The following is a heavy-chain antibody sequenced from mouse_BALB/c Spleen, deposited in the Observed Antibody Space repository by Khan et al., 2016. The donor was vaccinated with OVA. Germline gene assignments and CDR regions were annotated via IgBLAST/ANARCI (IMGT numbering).Heavy chain of an antibody. CDR2: INPTTDYT. CDR1: GYTFTSYW. V-gene: IGHV1-7*01. D-gene: IGHD1-1*01. CDR3: VNHGSSSAWFTY. Sequence: QVRLQQSGAELAKPGASVKMSCKASGYTFTSYWMHWVEQRPGQGLEWIGYINPTTDYTEYNQIFKDKATLTADKSSSTAYMQLSSLTSEDSAVYYCVNHGSSSAWFTYWGQGTLVTVSA. J-gene: IGHJ3*01.